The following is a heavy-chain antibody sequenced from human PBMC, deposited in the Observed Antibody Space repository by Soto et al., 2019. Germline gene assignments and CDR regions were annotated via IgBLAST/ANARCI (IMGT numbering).Heavy chain of an antibody. V-gene: IGHV3-33*01. D-gene: IGHD6-19*01. Sequence: QVQLVESGGGVVQPGRSLRLSCVGSGFPFWHYGMHWVRQAPGKGLEWVAVIWSDGKKESYADFVKGRFAISRANFKDTLYLHMNSLRAEDTAVFYCARDRDGGWFHMDVWGQGTTVTVSS. CDR2: IWSDGKKE. J-gene: IGHJ6*02. CDR3: ARDRDGGWFHMDV. CDR1: GFPFWHYG.